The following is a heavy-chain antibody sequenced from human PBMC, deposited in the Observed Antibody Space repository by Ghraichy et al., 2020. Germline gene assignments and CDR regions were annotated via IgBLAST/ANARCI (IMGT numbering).Heavy chain of an antibody. D-gene: IGHD1-26*01. V-gene: IGHV3-21*01. CDR1: GFTFSSYS. J-gene: IGHJ4*02. Sequence: GGSLRPSCAASGFTFSSYSMNWVRQAPGKGLEWVSSISSSSSYIYYADSVKGRFTISRDNAKNSLYLQMNSLRAEDTAVYYCARDADLWREVDYWGQGTLVTVSS. CDR3: ARDADLWREVDY. CDR2: ISSSSSYI.